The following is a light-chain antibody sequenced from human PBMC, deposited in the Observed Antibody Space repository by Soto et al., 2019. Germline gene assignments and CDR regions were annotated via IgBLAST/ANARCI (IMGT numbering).Light chain of an antibody. CDR1: SSNIATNS. Sequence: QSVLTQPPSVSGTPGQRVTISCSGSSSNIATNSVNWYQQLPATAPRLLIYTNNRRPSEVPDRFSGSKSGTSASLATSGLQSEDEADYYCAVWDDNLNSVVFGGGTKVTVL. V-gene: IGLV1-44*01. J-gene: IGLJ2*01. CDR2: TNN. CDR3: AVWDDNLNSVV.